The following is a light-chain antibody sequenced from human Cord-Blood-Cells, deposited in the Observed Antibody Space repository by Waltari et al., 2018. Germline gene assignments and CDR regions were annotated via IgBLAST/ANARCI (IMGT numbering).Light chain of an antibody. CDR3: CSYAGSSTLV. J-gene: IGLJ3*02. V-gene: IGLV2-23*01. Sequence: QSALTQPASVSGSPGQSITISCTGTSSAVGSYNLVSWYQQHPGKAPKLMIYEGSKWPSGFSNRFSGSKSGNTASLPISGLQAEDEADYYCCSYAGSSTLVFGGGTKLTVL. CDR2: EGS. CDR1: SSAVGSYNL.